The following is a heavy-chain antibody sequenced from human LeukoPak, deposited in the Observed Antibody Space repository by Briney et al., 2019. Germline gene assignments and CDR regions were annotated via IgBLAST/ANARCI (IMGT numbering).Heavy chain of an antibody. CDR3: ARGGGRGSSSSDYFDS. CDR2: ISSSTAYI. D-gene: IGHD6-6*01. J-gene: IGHJ4*02. Sequence: GGSLRLSCAASGFTFRSYTMNWVGQAPGKGLEWVSSISSSTAYIYYADSLRGRFTISRDNAGNSLFLQMDSLRAEDTAVYYCARGGGRGSSSSDYFDSWGQGTLVTVSS. CDR1: GFTFRSYT. V-gene: IGHV3-21*01.